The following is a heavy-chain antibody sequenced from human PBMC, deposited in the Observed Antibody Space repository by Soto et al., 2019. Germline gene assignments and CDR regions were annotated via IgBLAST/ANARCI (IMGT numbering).Heavy chain of an antibody. CDR3: ANTSGYCSGNNCYWGTFDI. Sequence: QVQLVESGGGVVQPGRSLRLSCAASGFTFSSYGMHWVRQAPGKGLEWVAVISYEGSNKYYAESVKGRFTITRDNSKNTLSLQMSSLRAEDTAVYYCANTSGYCSGNNCYWGTFDIWGQGTLVTVSS. D-gene: IGHD2-15*01. CDR1: GFTFSSYG. CDR2: ISYEGSNK. J-gene: IGHJ3*02. V-gene: IGHV3-30*18.